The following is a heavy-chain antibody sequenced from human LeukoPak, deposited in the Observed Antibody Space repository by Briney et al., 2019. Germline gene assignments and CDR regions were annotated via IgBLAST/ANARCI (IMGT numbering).Heavy chain of an antibody. CDR1: GFTFSSYG. CDR2: ILYDGGDK. CDR3: AKDRDRYGYYYFDY. V-gene: IGHV3-30*18. J-gene: IGHJ4*02. Sequence: PGGSLRLSCAASGFTFSSYGMHWVRQAPGKGLEGVAVILYDGGDKNYADSVKGRFTISRDNSKNTLYLQMNSLRAEDTAVYYCAKDRDRYGYYYFDYWGQGTLVTVSS. D-gene: IGHD5-24*01.